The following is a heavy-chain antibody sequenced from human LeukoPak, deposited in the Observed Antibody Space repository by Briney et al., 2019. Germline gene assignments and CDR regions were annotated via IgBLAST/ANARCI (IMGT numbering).Heavy chain of an antibody. J-gene: IGHJ4*02. CDR3: ARGPHYYYGSGSYYRDFDY. D-gene: IGHD3-10*01. V-gene: IGHV1-2*02. Sequence: GASVKVSCKASGYTFTGYYMHWVRQAPGQGLEWMGWINPNSGGTNYAQKFQGRVTMTRDTSISTAYMELSRLRSDDTAVYYCARGPHYYYGSGSYYRDFDYWGQGTLVTVSS. CDR1: GYTFTGYY. CDR2: INPNSGGT.